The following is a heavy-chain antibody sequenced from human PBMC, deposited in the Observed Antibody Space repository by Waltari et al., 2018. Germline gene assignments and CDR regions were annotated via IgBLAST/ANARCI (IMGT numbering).Heavy chain of an antibody. CDR2: LMADGTTH. Sequence: QVQLVESGGGVVQPGGSLRLSCSASGFPLSSYGMDWVRQAPGKGLEWVAFLMADGTTHYYADSVKGRLTISRDSSKNTLYLQMNSLRPEDTAVYYCARGTDYCFDSWGQGTLVTVSS. CDR3: ARGTDYCFDS. D-gene: IGHD3-9*01. CDR1: GFPLSSYG. V-gene: IGHV3-30*02. J-gene: IGHJ4*02.